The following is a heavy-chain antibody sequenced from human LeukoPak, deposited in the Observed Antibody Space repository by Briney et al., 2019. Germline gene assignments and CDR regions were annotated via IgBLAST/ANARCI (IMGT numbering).Heavy chain of an antibody. CDR3: ARGNFYDNKGYSPELRY. CDR1: GYTFTSYY. CDR2: SDPKSGAT. J-gene: IGHJ4*02. V-gene: IGHV1-2*02. Sequence: ASVKVSRKTSGYTFTSYYIHWLRQAPGQRFEWMGWSDPKSGATKYEHFQGRVTMTRDTSISTAYMELSRLTSDDTAVYYCARGNFYDNKGYSPELRYWGQGTLVTVSS. D-gene: IGHD3-10*01.